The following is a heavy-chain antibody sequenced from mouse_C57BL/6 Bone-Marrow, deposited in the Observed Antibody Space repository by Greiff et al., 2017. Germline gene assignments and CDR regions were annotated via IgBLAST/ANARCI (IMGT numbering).Heavy chain of an antibody. D-gene: IGHD4-1*01. Sequence: EVQLVESGGGLVKPGGSLKLSCAASGFTFSSYAMSWVRQTPEKRLEWVATISDGGSYTYYPDNVKGRFPISRDNAKNNLYLQMSHLKSEDTAMYYCARLNWDYAMDYWGQGTSVTVSS. V-gene: IGHV5-4*01. CDR3: ARLNWDYAMDY. CDR2: ISDGGSYT. CDR1: GFTFSSYA. J-gene: IGHJ4*01.